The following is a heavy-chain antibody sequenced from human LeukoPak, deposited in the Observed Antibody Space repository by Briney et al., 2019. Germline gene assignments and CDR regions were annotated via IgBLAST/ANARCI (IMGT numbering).Heavy chain of an antibody. Sequence: PGGSLRLSCAASGFTVSSNYMSWVRQAPGKGLEWVSVIYSGGSTYYADSVKGRFTISRDNSKNTLYLQMNSLRAEDTAVYYCARDLGYSSSSNLDYYYYMDVWGKGTTVTVSS. CDR3: ARDLGYSSSSNLDYYYYMDV. J-gene: IGHJ6*03. CDR1: GFTVSSNY. D-gene: IGHD6-6*01. V-gene: IGHV3-66*01. CDR2: IYSGGST.